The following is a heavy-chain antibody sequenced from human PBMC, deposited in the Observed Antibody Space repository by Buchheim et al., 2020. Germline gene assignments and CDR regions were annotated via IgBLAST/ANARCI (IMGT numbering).Heavy chain of an antibody. Sequence: EVHLLESGGGLVQPGGSLRLSCAASGFTFTSYVMSWVRQAPGKGLEWVSGTSGNGGSTYYADSVKGRFTISRDKSKNTLYFQMNSLRAEDTAVYYCARGIGGVWGQGTL. D-gene: IGHD3-16*02. CDR2: TSGNGGST. J-gene: IGHJ4*02. V-gene: IGHV3-23*01. CDR3: ARGIGGV. CDR1: GFTFTSYV.